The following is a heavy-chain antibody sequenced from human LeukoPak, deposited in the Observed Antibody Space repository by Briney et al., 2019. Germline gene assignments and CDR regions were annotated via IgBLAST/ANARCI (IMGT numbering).Heavy chain of an antibody. D-gene: IGHD6-6*01. J-gene: IGHJ4*02. V-gene: IGHV3-30*02. CDR2: IWYDGSNK. Sequence: GGSLRLSCAASGFTFSSYGMHWVRQAPGKGLEWVAVIWYDGSNKYYADSVKGRFTISRDNSKNTLYLQMNSLRAEDTAVYYCAKRSYSSSSGAYFDYWGQGTLVTVSS. CDR3: AKRSYSSSSGAYFDY. CDR1: GFTFSSYG.